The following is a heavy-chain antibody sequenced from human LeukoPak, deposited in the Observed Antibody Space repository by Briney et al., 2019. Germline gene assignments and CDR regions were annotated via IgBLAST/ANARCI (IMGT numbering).Heavy chain of an antibody. J-gene: IGHJ2*01. CDR3: ARQASWLPYFDL. CDR2: NYYSGST. D-gene: IGHD6-13*01. Sequence: SETLSLTCTVSGGSISGYYWSWIRQPPGKGLEWIGYNYYSGSTNYDPSLRSRVSISVDTSENQFSLKLTSVTAADTAVYFCARQASWLPYFDLWGRGALVTVSS. CDR1: GGSISGYY. V-gene: IGHV4-59*08.